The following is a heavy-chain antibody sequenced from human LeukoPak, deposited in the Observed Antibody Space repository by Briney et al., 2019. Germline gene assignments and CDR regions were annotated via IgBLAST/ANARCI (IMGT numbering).Heavy chain of an antibody. CDR1: GYTLTELS. D-gene: IGHD2-8*01. V-gene: IGHV1-24*01. J-gene: IGHJ3*02. CDR2: FDPEDGET. Sequence: GASVKVSCKVSGYTLTELSMHWVRQAPGKRLEWMGGFDPEDGETIYAQKFQGRVTMTEDTSTDTAYMELSSLRSEDTAVYYCATKRGVGPMGAFDIWGQGTMVTVSS. CDR3: ATKRGVGPMGAFDI.